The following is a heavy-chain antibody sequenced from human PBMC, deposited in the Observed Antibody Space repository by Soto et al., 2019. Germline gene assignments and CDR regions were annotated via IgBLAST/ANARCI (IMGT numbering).Heavy chain of an antibody. J-gene: IGHJ4*02. CDR2: IFHDGTA. D-gene: IGHD3-10*01. Sequence: PSGTPSLTCAVFGVSLSSGKWWAWVRPAPQRGLEYIGEIFHDGTAHYYPSFVRRVAMSVGTSRNQSSLKLTSVTAADTAVYFCARLVYDTRLNYMYFDFWGPGTLVTVSS. CDR3: ARLVYDTRLNYMYFDF. CDR1: GVSLSSGKW. V-gene: IGHV4-4*02.